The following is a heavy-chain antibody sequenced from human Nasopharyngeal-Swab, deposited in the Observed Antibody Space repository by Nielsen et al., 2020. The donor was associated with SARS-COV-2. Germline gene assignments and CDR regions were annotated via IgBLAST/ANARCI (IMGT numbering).Heavy chain of an antibody. V-gene: IGHV1-18*01. D-gene: IGHD6-13*01. Sequence: WARQAPGQGLEWMGWISAYNGNTNYAQKLQGRVTMTTDTSTSTAYMELRSLRSDDTAVYYCARAPDSSSWYISIDWFDPWGQGTLVTVSS. CDR2: ISAYNGNT. CDR3: ARAPDSSSWYISIDWFDP. J-gene: IGHJ5*02.